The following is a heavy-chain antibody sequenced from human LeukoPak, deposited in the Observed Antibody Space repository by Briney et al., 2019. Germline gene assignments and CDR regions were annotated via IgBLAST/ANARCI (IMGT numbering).Heavy chain of an antibody. CDR1: GFTFSSYG. J-gene: IGHJ4*02. V-gene: IGHV3-74*01. CDR2: INNDGSST. Sequence: GGSLRLSCAASGFTFSSYGMHWVRQAPGKGLVWVSHINNDGSSTSYADSVKGRFTISRDNSKNTLYLQMNSLRAEDTAVYYCASLEYSSSAGDYWGQGTLVTVSS. CDR3: ASLEYSSSAGDY. D-gene: IGHD6-6*01.